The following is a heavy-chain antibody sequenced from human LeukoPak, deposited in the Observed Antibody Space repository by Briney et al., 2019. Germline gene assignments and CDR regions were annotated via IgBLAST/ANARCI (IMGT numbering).Heavy chain of an antibody. Sequence: SVKVSCKASGFTFTSSAVQWVRQARGQRLEWIGWIVVGSGNTNYAQKFQERVTITRDMPTSTAYMELSSLRSEDTAVYYCAADLGYSSGWGYFDYWGQGTLVTVSS. CDR3: AADLGYSSGWGYFDY. J-gene: IGHJ4*02. D-gene: IGHD6-19*01. CDR1: GFTFTSSA. V-gene: IGHV1-58*01. CDR2: IVVGSGNT.